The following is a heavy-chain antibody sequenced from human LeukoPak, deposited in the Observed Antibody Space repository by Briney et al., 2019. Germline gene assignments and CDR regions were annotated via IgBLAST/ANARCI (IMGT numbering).Heavy chain of an antibody. V-gene: IGHV4-61*01. Sequence: SETLSLTCTVSGGSISSSSYYWSWIRQPPGKGLEWIGYIYYSGSTNYNPSLKSRVTISVDTSKNQFSLKLSSVTAADTAVYYCARDGEIKFDPWGQGTLVTVSS. J-gene: IGHJ5*02. D-gene: IGHD4-17*01. CDR2: IYYSGST. CDR1: GGSISSSSYY. CDR3: ARDGEIKFDP.